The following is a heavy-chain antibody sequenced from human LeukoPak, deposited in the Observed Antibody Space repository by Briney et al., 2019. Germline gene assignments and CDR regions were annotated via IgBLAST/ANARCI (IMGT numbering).Heavy chain of an antibody. V-gene: IGHV3-66*01. CDR3: AKNGDRGAYCTGGTCYPYFYYYMDV. Sequence: GGSLRLSCAASGFTVSSNYISWVRQAPGKGLEWVSVIYVGGDTYYAGSVKGRFTISRDKSKNTVYLQMNSLRAEDTAIYYCAKNGDRGAYCTGGTCYPYFYYYMDVWGKGTTVTI. CDR1: GFTVSSNY. CDR2: IYVGGDT. D-gene: IGHD2-15*01. J-gene: IGHJ6*03.